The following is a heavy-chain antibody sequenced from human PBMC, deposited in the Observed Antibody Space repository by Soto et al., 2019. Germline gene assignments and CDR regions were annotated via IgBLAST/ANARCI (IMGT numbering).Heavy chain of an antibody. CDR3: VGHWT. CDR2: LSGSGSST. CDR1: GFSFSSYT. V-gene: IGHV3-23*01. D-gene: IGHD1-1*01. Sequence: EVQLLESGGGLVQSGGSLRLSCAASGFSFSSYTMSWVRQAPGKGLEWVSSLSGSGSSTYYADSVRGRFTTSRDNSKNTLYLQMNSLGLDDTAVYYCVGHWTWGQGTLVTVSS. J-gene: IGHJ4*02.